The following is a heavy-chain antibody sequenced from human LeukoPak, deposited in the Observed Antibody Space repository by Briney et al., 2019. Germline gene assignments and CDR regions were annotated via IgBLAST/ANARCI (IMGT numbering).Heavy chain of an antibody. Sequence: SQTLSLTCAISGDSVSSNGAAWNWIRQSPSRGLEWLGRTYYRSKWYNDYAVSVKSRITINPDTSKNQFSLQLNSVTPEDTAVYYCARDGRVPIYNWFDPWGQGTLVTVSS. CDR2: TYYRSKWYN. V-gene: IGHV6-1*01. CDR3: ARDGRVPIYNWFDP. D-gene: IGHD1-26*01. J-gene: IGHJ5*02. CDR1: GDSVSSNGAA.